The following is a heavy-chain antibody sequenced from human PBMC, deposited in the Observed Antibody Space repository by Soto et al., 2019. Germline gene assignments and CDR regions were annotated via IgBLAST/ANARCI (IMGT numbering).Heavy chain of an antibody. CDR1: GYTFTSYG. J-gene: IGHJ5*02. CDR2: ISAYNGNT. CDR3: ARLPVLEWLLPGPNWFDP. Sequence: GASVKVSCKASGYTFTSYGISWVRQAPGQGLEWMGWISAYNGNTNYAQKLQGRVTMTTDTSTSTAYMELRSLRSDDTAVYYCARLPVLEWLLPGPNWFDPWGQGTLVTVSS. D-gene: IGHD3-3*01. V-gene: IGHV1-18*01.